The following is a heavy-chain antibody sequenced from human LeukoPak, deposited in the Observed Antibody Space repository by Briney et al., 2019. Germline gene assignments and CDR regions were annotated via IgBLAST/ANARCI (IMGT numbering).Heavy chain of an antibody. Sequence: GGSLRLSCAASGFTFSNCAMHWVRQAPGKGLEWGAVISYDGTNKYYADSVKGRFTISRDNSKNTLYLQMNSLRAEDTAVYYCARDMSSSWYFDYWGQGTLVTVSS. J-gene: IGHJ4*02. V-gene: IGHV3-30-3*01. CDR3: ARDMSSSWYFDY. D-gene: IGHD6-13*01. CDR2: ISYDGTNK. CDR1: GFTFSNCA.